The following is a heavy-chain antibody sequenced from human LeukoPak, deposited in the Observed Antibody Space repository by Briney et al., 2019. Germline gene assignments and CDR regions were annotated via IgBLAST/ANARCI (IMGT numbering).Heavy chain of an antibody. CDR2: IHYSGSA. CDR1: GGSISSYY. Sequence: SEALSLTCTVSGGSISSYYWTWIRQPPGKGLEWIGYIHYSGSANYKASLKSRVTISLDTSKNQFSLRMTSVTAADTAVYYCARGGGPPSYLDFWGQGTLVTVSS. CDR3: ARGGGPPSYLDF. D-gene: IGHD3-16*01. V-gene: IGHV4-59*01. J-gene: IGHJ4*02.